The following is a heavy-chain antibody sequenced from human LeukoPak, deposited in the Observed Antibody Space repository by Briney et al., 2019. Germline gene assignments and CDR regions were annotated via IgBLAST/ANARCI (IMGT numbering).Heavy chain of an antibody. J-gene: IGHJ3*02. CDR3: ARGRGYYDAFDI. D-gene: IGHD3-22*01. CDR1: GASINSYY. Sequence: SSETLSLTCIVSGASINSYYWSWIRQSPGKGLEWIGYLYYSGSSGSTIYNPSLKSRVTISLDTSTNHFSLELSSVTAADTAVYYCARGRGYYDAFDIWGQGAVVTVSS. V-gene: IGHV4-59*01. CDR2: LYYSGSSGST.